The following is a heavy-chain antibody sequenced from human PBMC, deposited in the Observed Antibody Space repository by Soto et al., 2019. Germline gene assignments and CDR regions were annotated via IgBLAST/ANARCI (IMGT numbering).Heavy chain of an antibody. CDR3: ARDEGGYDILTGYYKAHHFDQ. CDR2: ISPHNRNT. J-gene: IGHJ4*02. CDR1: GYTFGHFY. D-gene: IGHD3-9*01. V-gene: IGHV1-18*01. Sequence: QVQLVQSGAEVKKPGDSVKVSCKASGYTFGHFYITWVRQAPGQGLEWMGAISPHNRNTNYAEKLRGRVTMTTDTSTTTADMELRSMRSDDTAVYYCARDEGGYDILTGYYKAHHFDQWGQGALVTVSS.